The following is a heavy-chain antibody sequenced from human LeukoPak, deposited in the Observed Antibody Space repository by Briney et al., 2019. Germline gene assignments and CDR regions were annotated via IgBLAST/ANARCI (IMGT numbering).Heavy chain of an antibody. CDR1: GGSISSGGYS. V-gene: IGHV4-31*03. CDR2: IYYSGST. Sequence: PSETLSLTCTVSGGSISSGGYSWSWIRQHPGKGLEWIGYIYYSGSTYYNPSLKSRVTISVDTSKNQFSLKLSSVTAADTAVYYCARVGRITMTSDAFDIWGQGTMVTVSS. D-gene: IGHD3-22*01. CDR3: ARVGRITMTSDAFDI. J-gene: IGHJ3*02.